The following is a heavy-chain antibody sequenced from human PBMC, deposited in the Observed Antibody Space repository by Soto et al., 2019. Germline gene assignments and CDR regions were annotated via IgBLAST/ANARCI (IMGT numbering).Heavy chain of an antibody. Sequence: GGSLRLSCAASGFTFSSYAMTWVRQAPGKGLEWVSTLSGSGGSTYYAASVKGRFTISRDNSKDTLYLEMNSLRGEDTAVYFCAKQQGPGTPYYYARDFWGQGTAVTVSS. J-gene: IGHJ6*02. CDR3: AKQQGPGTPYYYARDF. V-gene: IGHV3-23*01. CDR2: LSGSGGST. CDR1: GFTFSSYA. D-gene: IGHD1-1*01.